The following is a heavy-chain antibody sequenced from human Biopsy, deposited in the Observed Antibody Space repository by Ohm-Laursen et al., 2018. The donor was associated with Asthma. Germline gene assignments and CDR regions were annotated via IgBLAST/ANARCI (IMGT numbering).Heavy chain of an antibody. V-gene: IGHV1-2*06. J-gene: IGHJ2*01. Sequence: ASVKVSCKASGCPFTDYYVHWVRQAPGQGLEWMGRIDPNSGGTNYAQKFLGRVTMTRDTSVNTAFMVLSRLRSDDTAVYYCARIKIRIGAGTDRYLDLWGRGTLVTVSS. CDR1: GCPFTDYY. CDR3: ARIKIRIGAGTDRYLDL. CDR2: IDPNSGGT. D-gene: IGHD3-16*01.